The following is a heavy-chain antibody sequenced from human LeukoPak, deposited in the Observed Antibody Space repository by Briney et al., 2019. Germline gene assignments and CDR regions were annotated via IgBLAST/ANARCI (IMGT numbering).Heavy chain of an antibody. D-gene: IGHD6-19*01. CDR1: GFTFSSYW. J-gene: IGHJ4*02. CDR3: ARGRAVTGSTVIDY. V-gene: IGHV3-30-3*01. CDR2: ISSDGGNR. Sequence: PGGSLRLSCAASGFTFSSYWMTWVRQAPGKALEWVATISSDGGNRYYSDSVKGRFTISRDNSKNTLYLQMNSLRPEDTAVFHCARGRAVTGSTVIDYWGQGTLVTVSS.